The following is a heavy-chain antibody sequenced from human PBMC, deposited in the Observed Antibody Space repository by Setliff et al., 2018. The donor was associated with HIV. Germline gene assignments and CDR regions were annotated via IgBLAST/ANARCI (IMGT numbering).Heavy chain of an antibody. V-gene: IGHV3-23*01. CDR1: GFTLNSFA. J-gene: IGHJ4*02. CDR2: ISGSGDIT. D-gene: IGHD3-9*01. CDR3: AKTSNTGYLFCSDY. Sequence: PGGSLRLSCAASGFTLNSFAMNWVRQAPGKGLEWVSTISGSGDITLYADSVKGRFTISTDNSKNTVYLQMNSLRAEDTAVYYCAKTSNTGYLFCSDYWGQGTLVTVSS.